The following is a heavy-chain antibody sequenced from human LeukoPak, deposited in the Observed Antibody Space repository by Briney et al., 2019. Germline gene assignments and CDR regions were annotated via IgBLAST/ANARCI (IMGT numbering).Heavy chain of an antibody. CDR1: NYSISSAYY. D-gene: IGHD3-10*01. V-gene: IGHV4-38-2*02. J-gene: IGHJ5*02. CDR2: IAHGGRP. CDR3: ARGGYYGSGNDFRFDP. Sequence: SETLSLTCTVSNYSISSAYYWGWIRQPPGKGLEWIGSIAHGGRPYYNPSLKSRVTISVDTSKNQFSLKLSSVTPADTAVYYCARGGYYGSGNDFRFDPWGQGTLVTVSS.